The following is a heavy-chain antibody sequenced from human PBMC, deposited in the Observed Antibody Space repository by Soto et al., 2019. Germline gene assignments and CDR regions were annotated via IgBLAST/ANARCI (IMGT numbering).Heavy chain of an antibody. J-gene: IGHJ4*02. V-gene: IGHV4-4*02. CDR3: ASRDPGTSVDY. Sequence: SETLSLTCAVSGGSFTSNNWWTWVRQPPGQGLEWIGEIYRTGNTNYNPSLKSRVTISLDKSENQFSLKVTSLTAADTAVYYCASRDPGTSVDYWGQGTLVTVSS. CDR1: GGSFTSNNW. CDR2: IYRTGNT. D-gene: IGHD1-7*01.